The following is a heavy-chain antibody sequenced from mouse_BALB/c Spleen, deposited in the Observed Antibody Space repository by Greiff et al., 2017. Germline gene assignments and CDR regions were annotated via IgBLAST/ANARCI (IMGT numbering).Heavy chain of an antibody. J-gene: IGHJ1*01. V-gene: IGHV1-54*01. CDR2: INPGSGGT. D-gene: IGHD1-1*01. Sequence: QVQLKQSGAELVRPGTSVKVSCKASGYAFTNYLIEWVKQRPGQGLEWIGVINPGSGGTNYNEKFKGKATLTADKSSSTAYMQLSSLTSDDSAVYFCARGHQFTTDWYFDVWGAGTTVTVSS. CDR1: GYAFTNYL. CDR3: ARGHQFTTDWYFDV.